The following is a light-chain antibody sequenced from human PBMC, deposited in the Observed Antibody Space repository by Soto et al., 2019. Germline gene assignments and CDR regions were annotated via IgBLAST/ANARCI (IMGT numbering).Light chain of an antibody. V-gene: IGKV3-11*01. CDR2: DAS. CDR3: QQRRSWPRA. Sequence: EIVLTQSPATLSLSPGERATLSCRASQSVSSYLAWYQQKPGQAPRLLIYDASNRATGIPARFSGSGSGTDFTLTISSLEPEDFVVYYCQQRRSWPRAFGQGTKVEFK. CDR1: QSVSSY. J-gene: IGKJ1*01.